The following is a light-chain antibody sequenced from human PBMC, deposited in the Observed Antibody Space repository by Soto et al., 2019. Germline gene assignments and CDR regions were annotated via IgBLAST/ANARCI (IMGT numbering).Light chain of an antibody. CDR2: GAS. J-gene: IGKJ5*01. CDR3: QQYNNWPPIT. V-gene: IGKV3-15*01. CDR1: QSVSSN. Sequence: EIVMTQSPATLSVSPGERATLSCRASQSVSSNLAWYQQKPGQAPRLLIYGASTRATGIPASFSGSGSGTEFTLTISSLQSEDAVYYCQQYNNWPPITFGQGTRLEIK.